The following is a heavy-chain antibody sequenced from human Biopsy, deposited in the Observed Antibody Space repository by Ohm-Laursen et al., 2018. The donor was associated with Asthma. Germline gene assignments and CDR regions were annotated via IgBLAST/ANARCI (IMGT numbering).Heavy chain of an antibody. Sequence: SSVKVSCKPSGGAFSNFAISWVRQAPGQGLELMGGLIPIFDAPNYAQKFQGRVTITADESTSTAYMELSSLRSEDTAVYFCAGSGGNYGYYGLGVWGQGTTVTVSS. V-gene: IGHV1-69*01. J-gene: IGHJ6*02. CDR1: GGAFSNFA. D-gene: IGHD3-22*01. CDR2: LIPIFDAP. CDR3: AGSGGNYGYYGLGV.